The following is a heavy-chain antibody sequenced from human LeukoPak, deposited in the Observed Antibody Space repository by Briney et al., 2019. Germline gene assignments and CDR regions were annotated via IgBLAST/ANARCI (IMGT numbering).Heavy chain of an antibody. CDR1: GYSISSGYY. Sequence: SETLSLTCTVSGYSISSGYYWDWIRQPPGKGLEWIGSIYHTGNTYYNPSLKSRVTISVDTSKNQFSLKLSSVTAADTAVYYCARAEYYYDSSGPGAAFDIWGQGTMVTVSS. D-gene: IGHD3-22*01. CDR2: IYHTGNT. V-gene: IGHV4-38-2*02. J-gene: IGHJ3*02. CDR3: ARAEYYYDSSGPGAAFDI.